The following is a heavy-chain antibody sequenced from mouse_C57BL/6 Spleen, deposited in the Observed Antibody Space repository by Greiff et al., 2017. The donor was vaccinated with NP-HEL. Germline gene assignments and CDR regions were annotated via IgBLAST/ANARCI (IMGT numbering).Heavy chain of an antibody. CDR2: ISYDGSN. CDR1: GYSITSGYY. D-gene: IGHD1-1*01. J-gene: IGHJ4*01. CDR3: ARFDYYYGSSYYAMDY. V-gene: IGHV3-6*01. Sequence: VQLQQSGPGLVKPSQSLSLTCSVTGYSITSGYYWNWIRQFPGNKLEWMGYISYDGSNNYNPSLKNRISITRDTSKNQFFLKLNSVTTEDTATYYCARFDYYYGSSYYAMDYWGQGTSVTVSS.